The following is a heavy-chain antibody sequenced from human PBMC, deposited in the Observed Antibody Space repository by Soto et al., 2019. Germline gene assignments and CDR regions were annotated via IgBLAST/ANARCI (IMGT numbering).Heavy chain of an antibody. CDR3: ARAESGVYDY. CDR1: GYTFTSYG. D-gene: IGHD2-8*01. V-gene: IGHV1-8*01. Sequence: ASVKVSCKASGYTFTSYGISWVRQATGQGLEWMGWMNPNSGNTVYAQNFQGRVTMTRNTSISTAYMELSSLRSEDTAVYYCARAESGVYDYWGQGTLVTVSS. J-gene: IGHJ4*02. CDR2: MNPNSGNT.